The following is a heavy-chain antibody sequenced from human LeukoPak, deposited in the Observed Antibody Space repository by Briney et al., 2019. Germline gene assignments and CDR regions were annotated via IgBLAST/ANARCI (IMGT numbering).Heavy chain of an antibody. CDR1: GGTFSSYA. J-gene: IGHJ4*02. V-gene: IGHV1-69*04. D-gene: IGHD1-26*01. CDR3: ARAEGPYSGSYLDY. Sequence: SVKISCKASGGTFSSYAISWVRQAPGQGLEWMGRIFPILGIANYAQKFQGRVTITADKSTSTAYMELSSLRSEDTAVYYCARAEGPYSGSYLDYWGQGTLVTVSS. CDR2: IFPILGIA.